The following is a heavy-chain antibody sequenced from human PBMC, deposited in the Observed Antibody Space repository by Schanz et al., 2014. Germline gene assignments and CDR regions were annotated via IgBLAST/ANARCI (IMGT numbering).Heavy chain of an antibody. Sequence: QVQLIQSGAEVKKPGASVKVSCKASGYTFTSYSIHWVRQAPGQGLEWMGWINVGNGNMKYSQKFQGRVTITRDTSASTAYMELTRLRSEDTPVYFCARDLTVDTGYVVRYDYYGMDVWGQGTTVTVSS. J-gene: IGHJ6*02. CDR1: GYTFTSYS. V-gene: IGHV1-3*01. CDR3: ARDLTVDTGYVVRYDYYGMDV. D-gene: IGHD5-12*01. CDR2: INVGNGNM.